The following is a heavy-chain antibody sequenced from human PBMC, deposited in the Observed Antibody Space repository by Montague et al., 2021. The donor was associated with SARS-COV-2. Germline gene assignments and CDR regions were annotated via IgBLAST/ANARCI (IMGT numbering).Heavy chain of an antibody. D-gene: IGHD3-22*01. Sequence: SETRSLTCALYGGSFSDYFWTWIRQPPGKGLEWIGEINHRGTSNYNPSLKSRVSISVDTSKNQFSLYLGSVTAADTAVYYCARGRQHFNMIVVVMTGGEYYFDYWGQGTLVTVSP. J-gene: IGHJ4*02. CDR3: ARGRQHFNMIVVVMTGGEYYFDY. V-gene: IGHV4-34*01. CDR1: GGSFSDYF. CDR2: INHRGTS.